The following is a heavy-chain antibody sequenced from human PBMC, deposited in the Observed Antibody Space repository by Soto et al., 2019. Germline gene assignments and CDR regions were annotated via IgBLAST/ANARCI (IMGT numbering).Heavy chain of an antibody. CDR1: GGTFSSYT. CDR3: ARGYYSGSNPSSFDY. D-gene: IGHD1-26*01. J-gene: IGHJ4*02. V-gene: IGHV1-69*01. CDR2: ITPTLNIA. Sequence: QLQLVQSGAEVREPGSSVKVSCKASGGTFSSYTVIWVRQAPGQGLEWMGGITPTLNIAKYAEKCQGRVTITADESTSTVNMHLSSLRSEDTAVYFCARGYYSGSNPSSFDYWGQGTLVDVSS.